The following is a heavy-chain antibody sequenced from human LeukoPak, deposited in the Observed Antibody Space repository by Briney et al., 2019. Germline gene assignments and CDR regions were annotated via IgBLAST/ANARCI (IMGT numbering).Heavy chain of an antibody. CDR2: ITGSGGST. Sequence: GGSLRLSCAASGFTFSSYAMSWVRQAPGKGLEWVSRITGSGGSTFYTASVKGRFTISRDNSKNTLYLQMNSLRAEDTAVYYCARMTTVTHYWGQGTLVTVSS. D-gene: IGHD4-17*01. J-gene: IGHJ4*02. CDR3: ARMTTVTHY. CDR1: GFTFSSYA. V-gene: IGHV3-23*01.